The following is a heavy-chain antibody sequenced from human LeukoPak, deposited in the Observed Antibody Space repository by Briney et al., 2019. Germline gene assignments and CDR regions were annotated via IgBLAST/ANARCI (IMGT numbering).Heavy chain of an antibody. J-gene: IGHJ4*02. CDR1: GFTVSTYY. CDR3: ARGLGYCTSTTCLLPFDY. CDR2: IYSGGST. Sequence: GGSLRLSCAASGFTVSTYYMTGVRQAPGRGLECVSVIYSGGSTYYADSEKGRFTVSRDNSKNTLYLQMNCLRAEDTAMYYCARGLGYCTSTTCLLPFDYWGQGTLVTVSS. D-gene: IGHD2-2*01. V-gene: IGHV3-53*01.